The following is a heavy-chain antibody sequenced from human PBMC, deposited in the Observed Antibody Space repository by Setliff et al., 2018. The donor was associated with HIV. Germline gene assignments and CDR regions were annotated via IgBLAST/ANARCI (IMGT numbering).Heavy chain of an antibody. J-gene: IGHJ4*02. D-gene: IGHD3-9*01. CDR3: ARQTWEYYDTLTGYYRSPKNFDS. Sequence: GGSLRLSCAASGFTFSDYYLTWIRQAPGKGLEWVSYINDSSSYRNYADSVKGRVTISLDTSKNQFFLKLSSVTAPNTAIYYCARQTWEYYDTLTGYYRSPKNFDSWGQGTLVTVSS. CDR1: GFTFSDYY. CDR2: INDSSSYR. V-gene: IGHV3-11*06.